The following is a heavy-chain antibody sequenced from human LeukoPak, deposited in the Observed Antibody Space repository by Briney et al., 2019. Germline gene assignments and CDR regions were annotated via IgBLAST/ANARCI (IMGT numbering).Heavy chain of an antibody. CDR3: TRTNYYYYYMDV. CDR1: GYTFTSYD. CDR2: MNPNSGNT. V-gene: IGHV1-8*01. Sequence: VAPVKVSCKASGYTFTSYDINWVRQATGQGLEWMGWMNPNSGNTGYAQRFQGRVTMTRNTSISTAYMELSSLRSEDTAVYYCTRTNYYYYYMDVWGKGTTVTISS. J-gene: IGHJ6*03.